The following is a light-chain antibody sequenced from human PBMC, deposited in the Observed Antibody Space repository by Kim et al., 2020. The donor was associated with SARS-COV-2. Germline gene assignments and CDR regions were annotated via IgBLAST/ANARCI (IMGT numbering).Light chain of an antibody. J-gene: IGLJ2*01. CDR3: QSYDSSSVV. CDR1: SGSIADY. CDR2: ENN. Sequence: PGKTVTISSTRNSGSIADYVQWYQQRPGSAPTTVIYENNLGPAGVPDQFSGSVDSSSNSASLTISGLKAEDEADYYCQSYDSSSVVFGGGTQLTVL. V-gene: IGLV6-57*03.